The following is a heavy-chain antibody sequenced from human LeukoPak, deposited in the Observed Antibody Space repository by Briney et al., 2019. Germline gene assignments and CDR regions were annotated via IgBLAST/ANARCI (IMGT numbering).Heavy chain of an antibody. Sequence: SETLSLTCTVSGGSITGYYWNWIRQPAGQGLEWLGRVYSSGVGNYNPSLTSRVTMSVDTSKNQFSLKLTSLTAADTAVYYCAREEFLHEIDSSGYFVYWGQGTLVAVSS. CDR3: AREEFLHEIDSSGYFVY. J-gene: IGHJ4*02. V-gene: IGHV4-4*07. D-gene: IGHD3-22*01. CDR2: VYSSGVG. CDR1: GGSITGYY.